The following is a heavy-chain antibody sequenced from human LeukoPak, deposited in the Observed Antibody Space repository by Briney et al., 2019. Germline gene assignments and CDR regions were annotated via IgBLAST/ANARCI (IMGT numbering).Heavy chain of an antibody. CDR3: ARPPPKYGDYGHTWYFDL. Sequence: SETLSLTCTVSGGSISSYYWSWIRQPAGKGLEWIGRIYTSGSTNYNPSLKSRVTMSVDTSKNQFSLKLSSVTAADTAVYYCARPPPKYGDYGHTWYFDLWGRGTLVTVSS. J-gene: IGHJ2*01. CDR2: IYTSGST. CDR1: GGSISSYY. V-gene: IGHV4-4*07. D-gene: IGHD4-17*01.